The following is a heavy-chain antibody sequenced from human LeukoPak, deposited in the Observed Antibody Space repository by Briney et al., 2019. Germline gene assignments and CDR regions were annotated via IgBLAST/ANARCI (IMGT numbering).Heavy chain of an antibody. J-gene: IGHJ4*02. CDR2: ISYSSSTI. V-gene: IGHV3-48*01. CDR3: ARDRLHYGEYEKTFDY. D-gene: IGHD4-17*01. CDR1: GFTFGDYA. Sequence: PGGSLRLSCTASGFTFGDYAMNWFRQAPGKGLEWVSYISYSSSTIYYADSVKGRFTISRDNGKNSLYLQMNSLRAEDTAVYYCARDRLHYGEYEKTFDYWGQGTLVTVSS.